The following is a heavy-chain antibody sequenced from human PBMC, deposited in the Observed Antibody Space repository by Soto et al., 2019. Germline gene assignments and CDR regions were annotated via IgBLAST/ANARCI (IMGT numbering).Heavy chain of an antibody. CDR2: IIPIFGTA. D-gene: IGHD2-2*01. V-gene: IGHV1-69*13. Sequence: SVKVSGKAPGGTFSSYAISWVRQAPGQGLEWMGGIIPIFGTANYAQRFQGRVTITADESTSTAYMELSSLRSEDTAVYYCARAQRAAIYYYYGMDVWGQGTTVTVSS. CDR3: ARAQRAAIYYYYGMDV. J-gene: IGHJ6*02. CDR1: GGTFSSYA.